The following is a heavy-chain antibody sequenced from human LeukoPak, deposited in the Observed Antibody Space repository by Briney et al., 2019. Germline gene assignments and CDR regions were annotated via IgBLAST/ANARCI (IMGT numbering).Heavy chain of an antibody. Sequence: SETLSLTCTVSGGSISSSNYYWGWIRQPPGKGLEWIGSIYYSGSTYYNPSLKSRVTISVDTSKNQFSLKLSSATAADTAVYYCARANTVTSPGDYWGQGTLVTVSS. J-gene: IGHJ4*02. CDR1: GGSISSSNYY. D-gene: IGHD4-17*01. V-gene: IGHV4-39*07. CDR2: IYYSGST. CDR3: ARANTVTSPGDY.